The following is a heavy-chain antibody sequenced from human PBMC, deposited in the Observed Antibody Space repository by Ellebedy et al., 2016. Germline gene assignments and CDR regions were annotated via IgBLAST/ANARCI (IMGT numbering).Heavy chain of an antibody. Sequence: GESLKISCAASGFTFSNAWMNWVRQAPGKGLEWVGRIKSKTDVGAADYAAPVKCRFTISRDDSKNTLYLQMNSLKTEDTAVYFCTTVYRYNYDSVWGQGTLVTVSS. V-gene: IGHV3-15*01. J-gene: IGHJ4*02. CDR2: IKSKTDVGAA. CDR1: GFTFSNAW. CDR3: TTVYRYNYDSV. D-gene: IGHD5-18*01.